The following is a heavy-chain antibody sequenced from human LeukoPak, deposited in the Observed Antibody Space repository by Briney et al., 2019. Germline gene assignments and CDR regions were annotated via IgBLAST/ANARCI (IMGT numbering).Heavy chain of an antibody. CDR1: GFTFSSYA. CDR2: ISGGST. Sequence: GGSLRLSCAASGFTFSSYAMSWVRQAPGKGLEWVSAISGGSTYYADSVKGRFTISRDNSKNTLYLQMNSLRAEDTAVYYCAKVGSSSQASPLYWGQGTLVTVSS. J-gene: IGHJ4*02. D-gene: IGHD6-13*01. CDR3: AKVGSSSQASPLY. V-gene: IGHV3-23*01.